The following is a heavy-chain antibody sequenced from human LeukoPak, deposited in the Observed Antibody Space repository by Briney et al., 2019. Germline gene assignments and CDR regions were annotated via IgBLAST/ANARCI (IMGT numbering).Heavy chain of an antibody. CDR3: TRDRVGSGSYRDV. CDR1: GYTFTGYF. D-gene: IGHD3-10*01. V-gene: IGHV1-2*06. Sequence: ASVKVSCKASGYTFTGYFMHGVRQAPGQGLEWVGRINPNSGGTNYAQKFQGRVTMTRDTSISTAYMELSRLRSDDTAVYYCTRDRVGSGSYRDVWGKGTTVTVSS. J-gene: IGHJ6*04. CDR2: INPNSGGT.